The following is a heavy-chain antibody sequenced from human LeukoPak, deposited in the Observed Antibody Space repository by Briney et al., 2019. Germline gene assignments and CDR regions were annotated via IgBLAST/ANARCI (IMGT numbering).Heavy chain of an antibody. CDR3: ARDLGQYYDTSDNWFDP. CDR1: GFTFSNYW. Sequence: QSGGSLRLSCAASGFTFSNYWMHWVRQAPGKGLVWVSRINSDGINTSYADSVKGRFTISRDNAKNTLNLQMNSLRAEDTAVNYCARDLGQYYDTSDNWFDPWGQGTLVTVSS. D-gene: IGHD3-22*01. CDR2: INSDGINT. V-gene: IGHV3-74*01. J-gene: IGHJ5*02.